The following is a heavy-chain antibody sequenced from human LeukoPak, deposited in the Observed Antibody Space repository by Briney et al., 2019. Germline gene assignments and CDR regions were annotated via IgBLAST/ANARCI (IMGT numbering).Heavy chain of an antibody. CDR3: ARVAEHIVGPTGFGY. J-gene: IGHJ4*02. D-gene: IGHD1-26*01. Sequence: PGGSLRLSCAASGFTFSSYWMHWVRQAPGKGLVWVSRINSDGSSTSYADSVKGRFTISRDNAKNTLYLQMNSLRAEDTAVYYCARVAEHIVGPTGFGYWGQGTLVTVSS. CDR2: INSDGSST. CDR1: GFTFSSYW. V-gene: IGHV3-74*01.